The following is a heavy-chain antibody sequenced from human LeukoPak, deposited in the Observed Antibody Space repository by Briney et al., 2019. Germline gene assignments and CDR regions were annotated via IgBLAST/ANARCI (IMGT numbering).Heavy chain of an antibody. J-gene: IGHJ3*02. CDR1: GDSVSNNNAA. D-gene: IGHD6-19*01. V-gene: IGHV6-1*01. Sequence: SQTLSLTCAISGDSVSNNNAAWNWIRQSPSRDLEWLGRTYYRTKWYYDYAVSVKSRLSISADTSTNQVSLKLSSVTAADTAVYYCARDFGGYEDAFDIWGQGTMVTVSS. CDR2: TYYRTKWYY. CDR3: ARDFGGYEDAFDI.